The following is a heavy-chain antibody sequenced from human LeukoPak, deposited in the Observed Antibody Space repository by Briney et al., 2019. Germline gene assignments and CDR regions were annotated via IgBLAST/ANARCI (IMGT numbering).Heavy chain of an antibody. CDR3: ARDGWFGEGDYFDY. V-gene: IGHV4-34*01. D-gene: IGHD3-10*01. CDR1: GGSFSGYY. Sequence: PSETLSLTCAVYGGSFSGYYWSWIRQPPGKGLEWIGEINHSGSTNYNPSLKSRATISVDTSKNQFSLKLSSVTAADTAVYYCARDGWFGEGDYFDYWGQGTLVTVSS. CDR2: INHSGST. J-gene: IGHJ4*02.